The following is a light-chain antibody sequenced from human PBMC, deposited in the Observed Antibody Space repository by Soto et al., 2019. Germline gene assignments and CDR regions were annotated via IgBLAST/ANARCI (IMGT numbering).Light chain of an antibody. CDR2: DVS. J-gene: IGLJ1*01. Sequence: QSALTQPRSVSGSPGQSVTISCSGTDNDVGGYNFVSWYQQHPGKAPKLMIYDVSKRPSGVPGRFSGSKSGNTASLTISGLQAEDEADYYCCSFAGSFNFVFGTGTQLTVL. CDR3: CSFAGSFNFV. CDR1: DNDVGGYNF. V-gene: IGLV2-11*01.